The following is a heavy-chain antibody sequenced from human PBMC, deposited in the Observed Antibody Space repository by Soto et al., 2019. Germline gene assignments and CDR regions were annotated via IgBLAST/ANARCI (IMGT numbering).Heavy chain of an antibody. Sequence: GESLKISCKGSGYSFTSYWIGWVRQMPGKGLEWMGIIYPGDSDTRYSPSFQGQVTISADKSISTAYLQWSSLKASDTAMYYCARPTYYDYVWGSFRYDTFDIWGQGTMVT. CDR2: IYPGDSDT. CDR1: GYSFTSYW. CDR3: ARPTYYDYVWGSFRYDTFDI. J-gene: IGHJ3*02. D-gene: IGHD3-16*02. V-gene: IGHV5-51*01.